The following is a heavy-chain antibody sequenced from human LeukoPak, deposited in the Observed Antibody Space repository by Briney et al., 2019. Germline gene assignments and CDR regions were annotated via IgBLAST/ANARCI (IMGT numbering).Heavy chain of an antibody. D-gene: IGHD6-13*01. CDR2: INPSSGGT. V-gene: IGHV1-2*02. CDR1: GYTFTDYY. Sequence: ASVKVSCKASGYTFTDYYMQWVRQAPGQGLEWMGWINPSSGGTNYAQKFQGRVTMTRDTSISTAYMDLSRLRSDDTAVYYCASGVSSSWDSDYWGQGTLVTVSS. J-gene: IGHJ4*02. CDR3: ASGVSSSWDSDY.